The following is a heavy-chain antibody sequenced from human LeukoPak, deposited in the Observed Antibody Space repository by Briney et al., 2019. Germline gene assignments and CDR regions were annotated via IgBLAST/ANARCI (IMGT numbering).Heavy chain of an antibody. CDR3: ARGGSGSYHYYMDV. J-gene: IGHJ6*03. V-gene: IGHV3-48*03. CDR1: GFTFSSYE. Sequence: GGSLRLSCAASGFTFSSYEVNWDRQAPGEGLEWVSYISSSGKTISYADSVKGRFTISRDNAKNSLYLHMNSLRGEDTAVYFCARGGSGSYHYYMDVWGKGTTVTVSS. CDR2: ISSSGKTI. D-gene: IGHD3-22*01.